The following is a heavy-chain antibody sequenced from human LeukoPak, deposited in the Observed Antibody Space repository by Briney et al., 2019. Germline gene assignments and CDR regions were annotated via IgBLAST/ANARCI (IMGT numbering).Heavy chain of an antibody. CDR3: ARGPKANRFIAAAGILFDY. CDR1: GYTFTGYY. Sequence: ASVKVSCKASGYTFTGYYMHWVRQAPGQGLEWMGRINPNSGGTNYAQKFQGRVTMTRDTSISTAYMELSRLRSDDTAVYYCARGPKANRFIAAAGILFDYWGQGTLVTVSS. V-gene: IGHV1-2*06. J-gene: IGHJ4*02. D-gene: IGHD6-13*01. CDR2: INPNSGGT.